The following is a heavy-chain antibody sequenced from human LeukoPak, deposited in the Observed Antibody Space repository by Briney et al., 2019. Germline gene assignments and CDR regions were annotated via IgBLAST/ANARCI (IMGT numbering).Heavy chain of an antibody. J-gene: IGHJ4*02. CDR1: GFTVRSNY. Sequence: GGSLRLSCAASGFTVRSNYMSWVRQAPGKGLEWVSIIYGGGSVFYADSVKGRFTISRDNAKNSLYLQMNSLRAEDTAVYYCARVGSYDYWGQGTLVTVSS. V-gene: IGHV3-53*01. CDR2: IYGGGSV. CDR3: ARVGSYDY. D-gene: IGHD1-26*01.